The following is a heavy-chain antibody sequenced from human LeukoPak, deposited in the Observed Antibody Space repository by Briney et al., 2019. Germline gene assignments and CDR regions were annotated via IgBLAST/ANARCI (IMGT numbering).Heavy chain of an antibody. J-gene: IGHJ4*02. CDR3: AREGYYGSGSPPSLYFDY. CDR2: TSSDLNVK. CDR1: GFTFRNYV. V-gene: IGHV3-30-3*01. D-gene: IGHD3-10*01. Sequence: GGSLRLSCAASGFTFRNYVIHWVHQAPGKGLEWVAVTSSDLNVKLYADSVKGRFTISRDNSRSTLYLQMNSLRPEDTAIYYCAREGYYGSGSPPSLYFDYWGQGTLVTVSS.